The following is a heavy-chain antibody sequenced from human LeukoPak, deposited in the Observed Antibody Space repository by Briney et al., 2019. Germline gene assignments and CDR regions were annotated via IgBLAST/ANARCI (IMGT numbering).Heavy chain of an antibody. Sequence: SVKVSCKASGGTFSSYAISWVRQAPGQGLEWMGGMIPIFGTANYAQKFQGRVTITTDESTSTAYMELSSLRSGDTAVYYCARASGGDTCYLDYWGQGTLVTVSS. CDR2: MIPIFGTA. J-gene: IGHJ4*02. V-gene: IGHV1-69*05. CDR1: GGTFSSYA. CDR3: ARASGGDTCYLDY. D-gene: IGHD2-21*02.